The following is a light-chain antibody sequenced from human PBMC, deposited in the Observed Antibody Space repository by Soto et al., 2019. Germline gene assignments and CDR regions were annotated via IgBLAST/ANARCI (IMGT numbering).Light chain of an antibody. J-gene: IGKJ5*01. CDR2: DAS. Sequence: EIVFTQSPSSLSLSPGERATVSCRASQSVPRHLAWYQQRPGLPPRLLIYDASSRATGVPDRFSGSGSGTDFILTISSLEPEDFAVYYCQQSSNWPPEITFGQGTRLEIK. CDR1: QSVPRH. V-gene: IGKV3-11*01. CDR3: QQSSNWPPEIT.